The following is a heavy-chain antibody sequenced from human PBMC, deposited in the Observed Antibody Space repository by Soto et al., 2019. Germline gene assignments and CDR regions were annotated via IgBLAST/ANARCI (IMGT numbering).Heavy chain of an antibody. J-gene: IGHJ4*02. Sequence: GGSLRLSCAASGFTFSNYDMHWVRQATGKGLEWVSAIGTAGDTYYPGSVKGRFTISRENAKNSLYLQMDSLRAEDTAVYYCARALRHCSGGSCYSTNFDYWGQGTLVTVLL. CDR2: IGTAGDT. CDR1: GFTFSNYD. D-gene: IGHD2-15*01. V-gene: IGHV3-13*01. CDR3: ARALRHCSGGSCYSTNFDY.